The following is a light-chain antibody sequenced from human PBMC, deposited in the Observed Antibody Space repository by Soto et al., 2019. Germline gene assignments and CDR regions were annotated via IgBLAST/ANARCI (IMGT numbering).Light chain of an antibody. CDR3: QQYGNWPPYT. CDR2: GAS. Sequence: EIVMTQSPATLSVSPGERTTLSCRASQSISSNLAWYQQKPGQAPRLLIYGASTRASGIPARFSGSGSGTGFTLTISSLQSEDSAVYYCQQYGNWPPYTFGQGTKLEIK. J-gene: IGKJ2*01. V-gene: IGKV3-15*01. CDR1: QSISSN.